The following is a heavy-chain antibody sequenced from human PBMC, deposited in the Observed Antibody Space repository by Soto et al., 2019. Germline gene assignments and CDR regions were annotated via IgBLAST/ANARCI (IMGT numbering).Heavy chain of an antibody. D-gene: IGHD3-10*01. CDR2: IIPIFGTA. Sequence: QVQLVQSGAEVKKPGSSVKVSCKASGGTFSSYAISWVRQAPGQGLEWMGGIIPIFGTANYAQKFQGRVTSTADESTSTAYMELSSLRSEDTAEDYWAYSNLVRGVSIPTGWYFDYWGQGTLVTVSS. J-gene: IGHJ4*02. CDR1: GGTFSSYA. V-gene: IGHV1-69*01. CDR3: AYSNLVRGVSIPTGWYFDY.